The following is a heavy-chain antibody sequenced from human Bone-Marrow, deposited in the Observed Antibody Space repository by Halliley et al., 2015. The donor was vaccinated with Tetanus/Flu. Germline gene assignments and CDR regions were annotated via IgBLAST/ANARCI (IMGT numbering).Heavy chain of an antibody. V-gene: IGHV3-53*01. CDR2: IYAGGSP. J-gene: IGHJ4*02. CDR3: ARGGGPNYGSSDD. Sequence: SLRLSCAASGFSVSSNYMSWVRQAPGRGPEWIAVIYAGGSPYYADSVRGRFTISRDQSKNTLYLQMDSLRALDTAVYYCARGGGPNYGSSDDWGQGTLVTVSS. CDR1: GFSVSSNY. D-gene: IGHD2-15*01.